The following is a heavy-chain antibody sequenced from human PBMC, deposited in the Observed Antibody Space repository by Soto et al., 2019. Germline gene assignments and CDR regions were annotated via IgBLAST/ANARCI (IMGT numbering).Heavy chain of an antibody. CDR2: ISGSGSGT. Sequence: EVQLSESGGGLVQPGGSLRLSCAASGFTFSSYAMSWVRQAPGKGLEGVSGISGSGSGTYYADSVKGRFTISRDNSKKTLYLQMNSLRAEDTAVYCCATDPKSTIRFNWFDPWGQGTLVTVSS. D-gene: IGHD2-8*01. CDR3: ATDPKSTIRFNWFDP. V-gene: IGHV3-23*01. CDR1: GFTFSSYA. J-gene: IGHJ5*02.